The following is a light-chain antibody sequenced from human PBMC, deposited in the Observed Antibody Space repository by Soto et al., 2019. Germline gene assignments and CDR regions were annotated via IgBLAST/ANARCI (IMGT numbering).Light chain of an antibody. V-gene: IGLV2-23*01. CDR2: EGS. CDR1: SSDVGSYNI. Sequence: QSVLTQPASVSGSPGQSITISCTGTSSDVGSYNIVSWYQQHPGKAPKLMIYEGSKRPSGVSHRFSGSKSGNMASLTISGLQAEDEADYYCCSYAGSSTWVFGGGTKVTVL. J-gene: IGLJ3*02. CDR3: CSYAGSSTWV.